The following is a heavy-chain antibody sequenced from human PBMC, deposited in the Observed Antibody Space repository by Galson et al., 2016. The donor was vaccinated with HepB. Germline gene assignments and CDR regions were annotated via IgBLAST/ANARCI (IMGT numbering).Heavy chain of an antibody. CDR1: GGSVNGGYYY. Sequence: SETLSLTCSISGGSVNGGYYYWNWMRQPPGKGLEWIGYIDHNGNTNYSPSLKSRVTMSVDTSKNQVSLRLRSVTSADTAVYYCARQSTEIKSPSWGLYDSYYYGLDVWGQGTTVAVTS. CDR3: ARQSTEIKSPSWGLYDSYYYGLDV. J-gene: IGHJ6*02. CDR2: IDHNGNT. D-gene: IGHD2-21*02. V-gene: IGHV4-61*01.